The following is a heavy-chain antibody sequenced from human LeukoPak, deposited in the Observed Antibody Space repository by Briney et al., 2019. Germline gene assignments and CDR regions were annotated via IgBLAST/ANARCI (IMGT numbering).Heavy chain of an antibody. CDR3: AKPGFYSGYDSRTSPNWFDP. D-gene: IGHD5-12*01. V-gene: IGHV3-23*01. Sequence: PGGSLRLSCAGSGFTFSSYAMSWVRQAPGKGLELVSAISGSGGSTYYADSVKGRFTISRDISKNTLYLQMNSLRADDTAVYYCAKPGFYSGYDSRTSPNWFDPWGQGTLVTVSS. CDR2: ISGSGGST. J-gene: IGHJ5*02. CDR1: GFTFSSYA.